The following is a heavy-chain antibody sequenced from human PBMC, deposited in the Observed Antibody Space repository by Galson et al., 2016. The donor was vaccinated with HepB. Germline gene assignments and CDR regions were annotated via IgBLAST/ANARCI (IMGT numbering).Heavy chain of an antibody. D-gene: IGHD3-9*01. Sequence: SLRLSCAASGFTFSRSDMYWVRQAPGKGLEWVAVTSYDGSNEYYADSVKGRFTISRDNSKNTLYLQMNSLRAEDKAVYYCAIPETRPYDILTGYSHFDYWGQGTLVTVSS. CDR3: AIPETRPYDILTGYSHFDY. CDR1: GFTFSRSD. J-gene: IGHJ4*02. V-gene: IGHV3-30*03. CDR2: TSYDGSNE.